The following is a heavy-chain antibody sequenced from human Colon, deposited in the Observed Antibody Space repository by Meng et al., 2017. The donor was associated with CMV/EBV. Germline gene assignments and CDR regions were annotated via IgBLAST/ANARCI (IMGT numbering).Heavy chain of an antibody. CDR2: IHSTGRT. Sequence: SETLSLTCTVSGDSVSSASYYWSWIRQPPGRELEWIGHIHSTGRTSYNPSLKSRVTIAVETSKNQFSLRLNSLSAADTAVYYFARVAYCSSTSCFPDHWGQGTLVTVSS. CDR1: GDSVSSASYY. D-gene: IGHD2-2*01. CDR3: ARVAYCSSTSCFPDH. J-gene: IGHJ4*02. V-gene: IGHV4-61*01.